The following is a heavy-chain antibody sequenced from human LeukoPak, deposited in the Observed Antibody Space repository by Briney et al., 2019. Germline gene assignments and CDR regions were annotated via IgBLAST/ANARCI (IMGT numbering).Heavy chain of an antibody. CDR2: ISSSSSYI. Sequence: GGSLRLSCAASGFTFSSYSMNWVRQAPGKGLEWVSSISSSSSYIYYADSMKGRFTISRDNAKNSLFLQMNNLRAEDTAVYYCARDRRYFDTGGLGGPDYWGQGTLITVSS. CDR1: GFTFSSYS. CDR3: ARDRRYFDTGGLGGPDY. V-gene: IGHV3-21*01. D-gene: IGHD2-8*02. J-gene: IGHJ4*02.